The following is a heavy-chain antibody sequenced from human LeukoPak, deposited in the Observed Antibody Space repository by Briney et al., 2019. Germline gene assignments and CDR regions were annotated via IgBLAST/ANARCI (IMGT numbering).Heavy chain of an antibody. V-gene: IGHV3-23*01. Sequence: GGSLRLSCAASGFTFSSYAMSWVRQAPGKGLEWVSGISGSGGSTYYADSVKGRFTISRDNSKNTLYLQMNSLRAEDTAVYYCANRRGYSYGFDYWGQGTLVTVSS. CDR1: GFTFSSYA. CDR3: ANRRGYSYGFDY. CDR2: ISGSGGST. J-gene: IGHJ4*02. D-gene: IGHD5-18*01.